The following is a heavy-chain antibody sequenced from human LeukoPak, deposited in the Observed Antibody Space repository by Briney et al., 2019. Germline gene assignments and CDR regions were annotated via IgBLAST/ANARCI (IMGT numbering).Heavy chain of an antibody. CDR3: VREDSGSSSDY. CDR2: ISYSGST. Sequence: SETLSLTCTVSGGSISSSYYYWAWIRQPPGKGLEWIGSISYSGSTSYNPSLRSRVTISVDTSKNQFSLKLNSVTAADTAMYYCVREDSGSSSDYWGQGTLVTVSS. V-gene: IGHV4-39*02. CDR1: GGSISSSYYY. J-gene: IGHJ4*02. D-gene: IGHD6-13*01.